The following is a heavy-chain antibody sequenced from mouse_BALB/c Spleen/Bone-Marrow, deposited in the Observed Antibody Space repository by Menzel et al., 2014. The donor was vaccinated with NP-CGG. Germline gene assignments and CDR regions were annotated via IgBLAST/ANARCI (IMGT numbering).Heavy chain of an antibody. J-gene: IGHJ3*01. V-gene: IGHV14-3*02. Sequence: EVNLVESGAELVKPGASVKLSCTAPGFNIKDTYMHWVKQRPEQGLEWIGRIDPANGNTKYDPKFQGKATITADTSSNTAYLQLSSLTSEDTAVYYCAMITTGAWFAYWGQGTLVTVSA. D-gene: IGHD2-4*01. CDR1: GFNIKDTY. CDR3: AMITTGAWFAY. CDR2: IDPANGNT.